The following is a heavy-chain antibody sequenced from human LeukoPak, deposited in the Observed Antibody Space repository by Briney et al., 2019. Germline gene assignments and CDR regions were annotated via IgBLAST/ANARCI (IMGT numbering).Heavy chain of an antibody. CDR2: MGTAGDT. D-gene: IGHD1-26*01. V-gene: IGHV3-13*01. CDR3: AALGGSIY. Sequence: GGSLRLSCAASGFTFGSYDVHWVRQATGRGLEWVSAMGTAGDTYYAGSVKGRFTISREDAKNSFYLQMNSLRAGDTAVYYCAALGGSIYWGQGTVVTVSS. J-gene: IGHJ4*02. CDR1: GFTFGSYD.